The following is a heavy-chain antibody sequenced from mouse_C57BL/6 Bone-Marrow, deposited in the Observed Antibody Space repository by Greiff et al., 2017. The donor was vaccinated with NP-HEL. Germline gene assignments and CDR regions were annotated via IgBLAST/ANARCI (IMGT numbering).Heavy chain of an antibody. V-gene: IGHV7-3*01. CDR1: GFTFTDYY. CDR2: IRNKANGYTT. J-gene: IGHJ4*01. Sequence: EVKLVESGGGLVQPGGSLRLSRAGSGFTFTDYYMSWVRQAPGEALEWLGFIRNKANGYTTEYSASVKGRFTISRDNSQSILYLQMNALRAEDSATYYCARSIYYDYADDPFYAMDYWGQGTSVTVSS. D-gene: IGHD2-4*01. CDR3: ARSIYYDYADDPFYAMDY.